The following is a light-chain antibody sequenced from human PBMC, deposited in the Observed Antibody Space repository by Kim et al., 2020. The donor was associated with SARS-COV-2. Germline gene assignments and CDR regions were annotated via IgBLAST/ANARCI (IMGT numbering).Light chain of an antibody. CDR1: SSDVGGYNY. CDR2: DVS. J-gene: IGLJ2*01. V-gene: IGLV2-14*03. CDR3: SSYTSSSTLV. Sequence: GQSLPIPCTGTSSDVGGYNYVSWYQQHPGKAPKLMIYDVSNRPSGVSNRFSGSKSGNTASLTISGLQAEDEADYYCSSYTSSSTLVFGGGTQLTVL.